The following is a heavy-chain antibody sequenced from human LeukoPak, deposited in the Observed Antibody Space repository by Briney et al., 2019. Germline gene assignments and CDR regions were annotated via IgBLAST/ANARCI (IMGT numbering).Heavy chain of an antibody. CDR1: GGTFSSYA. Sequence: ASVKVSCKASGGTFSSYAISWVRQAPGQGLEWMGGIIPIFGTANYAQKFQGRVTITADESTSTAYMELSSLRSEDTAEYYCARDTAMVAGNFDYWGQGTLVTVSS. J-gene: IGHJ4*02. D-gene: IGHD5-18*01. V-gene: IGHV1-69*01. CDR3: ARDTAMVAGNFDY. CDR2: IIPIFGTA.